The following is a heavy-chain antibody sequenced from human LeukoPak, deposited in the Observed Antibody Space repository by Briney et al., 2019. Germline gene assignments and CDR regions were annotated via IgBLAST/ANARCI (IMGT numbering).Heavy chain of an antibody. D-gene: IGHD1-26*01. CDR1: GFTVSSNC. J-gene: IGHJ4*02. Sequence: GGSLRLSCAASGFTVSSNCMSWVRQAPGKGLEWISLISSGGDTYYADSVKGRFTISRDNSKNTLSLQMNTLRAEDTAVYYCATPRYSGGYELGYWGQGTLVTVSS. CDR3: ATPRYSGGYELGY. V-gene: IGHV3-53*01. CDR2: ISSGGDT.